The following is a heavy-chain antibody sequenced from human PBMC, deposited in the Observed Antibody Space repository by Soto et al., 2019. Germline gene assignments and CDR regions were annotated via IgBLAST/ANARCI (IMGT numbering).Heavy chain of an antibody. CDR3: TKRRNVLRFLEWSSGMEV. D-gene: IGHD3-3*01. CDR2: ISDDGSNK. Sequence: GGSLRLSCAASGFTFSNYGMHWVRQAPGKGLEWVAFISDDGSNKYYADSMKGRFTMTRDNSKSTLYLQMNSLRVEDTAVYYCTKRRNVLRFLEWSSGMEVWGQGTTVTVSS. J-gene: IGHJ6*02. V-gene: IGHV3-30*18. CDR1: GFTFSNYG.